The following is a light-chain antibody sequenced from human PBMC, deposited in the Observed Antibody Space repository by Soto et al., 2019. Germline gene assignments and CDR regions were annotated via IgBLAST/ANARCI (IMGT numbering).Light chain of an antibody. J-gene: IGKJ1*01. CDR3: QQYNSYRT. Sequence: DIPMTQSPSTLSASVGDRVTITCRASQSISSSLAWYQQKPGKAPKLLIYKASSLESGVPSRFSGSGSGTEFTLTISSLQPDDFATYYCQQYNSYRTFGQGTKVEIK. V-gene: IGKV1-5*03. CDR2: KAS. CDR1: QSISSS.